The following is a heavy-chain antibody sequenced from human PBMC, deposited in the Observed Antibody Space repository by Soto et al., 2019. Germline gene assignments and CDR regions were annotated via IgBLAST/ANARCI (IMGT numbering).Heavy chain of an antibody. CDR2: IYYSGST. CDR1: GGSISSSSCY. Sequence: PSETLSLTCTVSGGSISSSSCYWGWIRQPPGKWLEWIGSIYYSGSTYYNPSLKSRVTISVDTSKNQFSLKLSSVTAADTAVYYCARHGSGGGYDFVAGVVVSPTFDIWGQGTMVTV. D-gene: IGHD5-12*01. J-gene: IGHJ3*02. V-gene: IGHV4-39*01. CDR3: ARHGSGGGYDFVAGVVVSPTFDI.